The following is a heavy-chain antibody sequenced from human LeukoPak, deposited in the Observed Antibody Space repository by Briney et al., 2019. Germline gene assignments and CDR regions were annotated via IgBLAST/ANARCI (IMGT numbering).Heavy chain of an antibody. CDR1: GYTFTSNY. V-gene: IGHV7-4-1*02. Sequence: GASVKVSCKASGYTFTSNYIHWVRQAPGQGLEWMGWINTNTGSPTYAQGLTGRSVFSLDTSVSTAFLQINSLRAEDTALYYCVRGIDTTCYFNHWGQGTLGTVSS. J-gene: IGHJ5*02. CDR3: VRGIDTTCYFNH. D-gene: IGHD2/OR15-2a*01. CDR2: INTNTGSP.